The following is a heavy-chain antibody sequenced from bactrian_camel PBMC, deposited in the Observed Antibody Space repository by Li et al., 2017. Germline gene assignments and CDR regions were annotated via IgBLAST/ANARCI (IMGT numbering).Heavy chain of an antibody. V-gene: IGHV3S10*01. J-gene: IGHJ4*01. CDR2: AYTGGYT. CDR1: GFTFSSYY. Sequence: VQLVESGGGLVQPGGSLRLPCAASGFTFSSYYMTWVRQAPGKGLEWVSSAYTGGYTYYADSVKGRFTISKDNAKGTVYLQLNSLKPEDTPAYNYWGQGTQVTVSS.